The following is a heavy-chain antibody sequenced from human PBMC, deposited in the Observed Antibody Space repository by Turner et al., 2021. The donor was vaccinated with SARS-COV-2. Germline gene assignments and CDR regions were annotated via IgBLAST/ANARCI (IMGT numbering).Heavy chain of an antibody. D-gene: IGHD1-26*01. Sequence: QVQLVQSGAEVKKPGSSVKVSCKASGGTFSSYPITWVRQAPGQGLEWMGRIIPILGIANYAQKFQGRVTITADESTSTAYMELSSLRSEDTAVYYCARVYSGSYYGGYYYYGMDVWGQGTTVTVSS. CDR1: GGTFSSYP. CDR3: ARVYSGSYYGGYYYYGMDV. J-gene: IGHJ6*02. CDR2: IIPILGIA. V-gene: IGHV1-69*04.